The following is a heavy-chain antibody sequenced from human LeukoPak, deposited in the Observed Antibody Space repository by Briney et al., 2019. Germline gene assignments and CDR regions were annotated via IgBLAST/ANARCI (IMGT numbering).Heavy chain of an antibody. D-gene: IGHD5-18*01. V-gene: IGHV4-59*01. Sequence: KTSEPLSLTCTVSGGSISSYYWSWIRQPPGKGVEWIGYIYSSGSTNYNPSLKSRVTISIDTSKNQFSLKLSSVTAADTAVYFCARAKRGYNYGPLDFWGQGTLVTVSS. CDR1: GGSISSYY. CDR2: IYSSGST. J-gene: IGHJ4*02. CDR3: ARAKRGYNYGPLDF.